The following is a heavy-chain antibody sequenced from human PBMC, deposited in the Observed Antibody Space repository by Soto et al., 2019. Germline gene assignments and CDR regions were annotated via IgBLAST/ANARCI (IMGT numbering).Heavy chain of an antibody. CDR1: GFTFSSYS. D-gene: IGHD2-21*01. CDR2: ISSSSSYI. CDR3: ARDSAYCGGDCYFIEYYYYYYMDV. Sequence: EVQLVESGGGLVKPGWSLRLSCAASGFTFSSYSMNWVRQAPGKGLEWVSSISSSSSYIYYADSVKGRFTISRDNAKNSLYLQMNSLRAEDTAVYYCARDSAYCGGDCYFIEYYYYYYMDVWGKGTTVTVSS. V-gene: IGHV3-21*01. J-gene: IGHJ6*03.